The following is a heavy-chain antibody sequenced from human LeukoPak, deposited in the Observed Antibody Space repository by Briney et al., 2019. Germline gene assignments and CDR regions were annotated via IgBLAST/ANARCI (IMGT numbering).Heavy chain of an antibody. J-gene: IGHJ5*01. CDR2: INPTSTSI. Sequence: GGSLRLSYVASGLTFSDYSINWVRRAPGKGLEWVSSINPTSTSIYYADAVRGRFTISRDNAKSSLYLQMDSLRAEDTAVYYCVRLRRNSNRSYYYYYYDSWGQGILVTVSS. CDR1: GLTFSDYS. D-gene: IGHD3-10*01. V-gene: IGHV3-21*01. CDR3: VRLRRNSNRSYYYYYYDS.